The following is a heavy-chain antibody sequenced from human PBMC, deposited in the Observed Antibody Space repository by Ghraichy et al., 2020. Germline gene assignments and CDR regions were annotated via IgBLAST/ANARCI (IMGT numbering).Heavy chain of an antibody. CDR1: GFNFSASA. CDR3: NRARGNSSL. Sequence: GGSLRLSCAASGFNFSASAIHWVRQASGKGLEWLGHIRTKVNSYATTYAASVRGRFTIFRDDSANTAYLQMNSLKTEDTALYDCNRARGNSSLWGQGTVVTVSS. D-gene: IGHD1-1*01. CDR2: IRTKVNSYAT. V-gene: IGHV3-73*01. J-gene: IGHJ3*01.